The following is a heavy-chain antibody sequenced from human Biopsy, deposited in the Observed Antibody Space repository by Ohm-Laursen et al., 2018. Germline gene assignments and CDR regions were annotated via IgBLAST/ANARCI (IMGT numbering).Heavy chain of an antibody. Sequence: TLSLTYTVSGGSFTGHYWSWIRQPPGKGLEWIGHISYTGYTSYNASLKSRVTISVDTSRNHFSLRLSSLTAADTAVYYCARGSNDFGGLYFPRWGQGTLPTVSS. CDR3: ARGSNDFGGLYFPR. D-gene: IGHD4-23*01. V-gene: IGHV4-59*11. J-gene: IGHJ4*02. CDR2: ISYTGYT. CDR1: GGSFTGHY.